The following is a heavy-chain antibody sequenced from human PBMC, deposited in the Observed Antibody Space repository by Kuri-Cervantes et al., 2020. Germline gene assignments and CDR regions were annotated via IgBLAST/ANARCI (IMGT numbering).Heavy chain of an antibody. J-gene: IGHJ4*02. Sequence: GSLRLSCTVSGGSISSYYWSWIRQPPGKGLEWIGYIYYSGSTYYNPSLKSRVTISIDTSKNQFSLRLRNVTAADTAIYYCARLSGTFRWGQGTLVTVSS. D-gene: IGHD1-26*01. CDR3: ARLSGTFR. CDR1: GGSISSYY. V-gene: IGHV4-59*08. CDR2: IYYSGST.